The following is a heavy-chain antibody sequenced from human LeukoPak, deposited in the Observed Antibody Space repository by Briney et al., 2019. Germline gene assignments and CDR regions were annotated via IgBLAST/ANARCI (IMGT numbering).Heavy chain of an antibody. Sequence: GGSLRLSCAASGFTFSSYGMHWVRQAPGKGLEWVSAISGSGGSTYYADSVKGRFTISRDNSKNTLYLQMNSLRAEDTAVYYCARGTYYYDSSGFLFDYWGQGTLVTVSS. CDR1: GFTFSSYG. CDR2: ISGSGGST. D-gene: IGHD3-22*01. CDR3: ARGTYYYDSSGFLFDY. J-gene: IGHJ4*02. V-gene: IGHV3-NL1*01.